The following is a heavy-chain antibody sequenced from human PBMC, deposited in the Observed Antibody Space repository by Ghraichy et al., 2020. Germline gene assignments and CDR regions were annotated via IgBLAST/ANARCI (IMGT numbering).Heavy chain of an antibody. CDR1: GYTFTNHY. CDR2: INPSVGTT. V-gene: IGHV1-46*03. D-gene: IGHD2-21*02. Sequence: ASVKVSCKASGYTFTNHYMHWVRQAPGQGLEWMGIINPSVGTTNYAQKFQGRLTMTSDTSTSTVYMELSNLRSEDTAVYYCARDLWPPGSYCGGDCSFIFDYWGQGTLVTVSS. CDR3: ARDLWPPGSYCGGDCSFIFDY. J-gene: IGHJ4*02.